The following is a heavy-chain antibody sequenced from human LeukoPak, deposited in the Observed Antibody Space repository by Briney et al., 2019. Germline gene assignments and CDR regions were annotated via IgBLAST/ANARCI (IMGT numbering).Heavy chain of an antibody. CDR3: ARAVNYYDSSGYPY. CDR2: ISSSSSYI. J-gene: IGHJ4*02. CDR1: GFTFSSYS. D-gene: IGHD3-22*01. Sequence: PGGSLRLSCAASGFTFSSYSMNWVRQAPGKGLEWVSSISSSSSYIYYADSVKGRFTISRDNAKNSLYLQMNSLRAEDTAVYYCARAVNYYDSSGYPYWGQGTLVTVSS. V-gene: IGHV3-21*01.